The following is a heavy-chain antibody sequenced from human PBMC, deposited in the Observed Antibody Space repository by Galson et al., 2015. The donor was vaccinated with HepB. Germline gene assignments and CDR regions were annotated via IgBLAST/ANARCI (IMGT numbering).Heavy chain of an antibody. Sequence: SLRLSCAASGFTFSNYGMHWVRQAPGKGLEWVAVIWYDGSNKYYADSVKGRFTISRDNSKNTLFLQMNSLRAEDTAVYYCAKTGRMGATTNNWFDPWGQGTLVTVSS. J-gene: IGHJ5*02. D-gene: IGHD1-26*01. V-gene: IGHV3-33*06. CDR1: GFTFSNYG. CDR2: IWYDGSNK. CDR3: AKTGRMGATTNNWFDP.